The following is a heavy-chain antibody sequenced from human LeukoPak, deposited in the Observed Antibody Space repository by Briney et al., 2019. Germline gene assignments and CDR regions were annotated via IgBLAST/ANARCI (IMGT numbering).Heavy chain of an antibody. Sequence: PSETLSLTCTVSGGSISSSSYYWGWIRQPPGTGLEWLGSIYYSGSTYFNPSLKSRVTISVDTSKNRFSLKLSSVTAADTAVYYCARDRESTYYYDSSGQPSDYWGQGTLVTVSS. CDR1: GGSISSSSYY. CDR2: IYYSGST. D-gene: IGHD3-22*01. V-gene: IGHV4-39*07. J-gene: IGHJ4*02. CDR3: ARDRESTYYYDSSGQPSDY.